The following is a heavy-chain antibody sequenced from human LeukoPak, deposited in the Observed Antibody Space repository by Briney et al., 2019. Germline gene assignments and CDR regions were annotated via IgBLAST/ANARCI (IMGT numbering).Heavy chain of an antibody. CDR1: GGSFSGYY. V-gene: IGHV4-34*01. CDR2: INHSGST. CDR3: ARDAGYDSSGYYYDY. D-gene: IGHD3-22*01. Sequence: SETLSLTCAVYGGSFSGYYWSWIRQPPGKGLEWIGEINHSGSTNYNPSLKSRVTISVDTSKNQFSLKLSSVTAADTAVYYCARDAGYDSSGYYYDYWGQGTLVTVS. J-gene: IGHJ4*02.